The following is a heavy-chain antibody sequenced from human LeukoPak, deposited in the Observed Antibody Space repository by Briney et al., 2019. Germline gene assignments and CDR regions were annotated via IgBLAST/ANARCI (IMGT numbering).Heavy chain of an antibody. Sequence: SETLSLTCAVSGYSISSGYYWGWIRQPPGKGLEWIGSIYHSGSTYYNPPLKSRVTISVDTSKNQFSLKLSSVTAADTAVYYCARRRTIGYFDYWGQGTLVTVSS. CDR2: IYHSGST. D-gene: IGHD1-1*01. V-gene: IGHV4-38-2*01. CDR3: ARRRTIGYFDY. J-gene: IGHJ4*02. CDR1: GYSISSGYY.